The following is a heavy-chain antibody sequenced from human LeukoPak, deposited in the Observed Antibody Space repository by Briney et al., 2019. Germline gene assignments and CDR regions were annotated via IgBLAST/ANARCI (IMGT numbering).Heavy chain of an antibody. J-gene: IGHJ6*03. CDR1: GFTYRSYS. Sequence: GGSLRLSCAASGFTYRSYSMIWVRQAPGKGWEGVSSLSSSSCYIYYADSVKGRFTISRDNAKNSLYLQMNSLRAEDTAVYYCARALQKQLWFSWVYYYYIDVWGKGTTVTVSS. V-gene: IGHV3-21*01. CDR3: ARALQKQLWFSWVYYYYIDV. CDR2: LSSSSCYI. D-gene: IGHD5-18*01.